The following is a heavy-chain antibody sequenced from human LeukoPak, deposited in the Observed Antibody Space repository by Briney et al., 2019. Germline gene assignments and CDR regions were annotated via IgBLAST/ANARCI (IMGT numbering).Heavy chain of an antibody. CDR3: AREKGYYFDY. CDR2: ISGSGTTI. Sequence: GGSLRLSCAASGFTFSSYAMSWVRQAPGKGLEWVSAISGSGTTIYYADSVKGRFTISRDNAKNSLFLQMNSLRAEDTAVYYCAREKGYYFDYWGQGTLVTVSS. J-gene: IGHJ4*02. CDR1: GFTFSSYA. V-gene: IGHV3-23*01.